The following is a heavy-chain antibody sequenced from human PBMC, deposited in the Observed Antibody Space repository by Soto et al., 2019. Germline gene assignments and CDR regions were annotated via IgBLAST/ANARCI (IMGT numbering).Heavy chain of an antibody. D-gene: IGHD5-12*01. CDR3: ASGYDSYYYYGMDV. V-gene: IGHV4-34*01. Sequence: PSETLSLTCAVYGGSFSVYSWSWIRQPPGKGLEWIGDINHSGMTHYNPSLESRVSMSVDSSKNQFSLKLNSVTAADTAVYYCASGYDSYYYYGMDVWGQGTTVTVSS. J-gene: IGHJ6*02. CDR2: INHSGMT. CDR1: GGSFSVYS.